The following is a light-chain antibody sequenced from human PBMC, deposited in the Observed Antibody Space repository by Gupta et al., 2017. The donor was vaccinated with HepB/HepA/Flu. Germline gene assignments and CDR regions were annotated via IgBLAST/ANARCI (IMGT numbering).Light chain of an antibody. J-gene: IGKJ2*01. CDR1: QGISYY. Sequence: DIQMTQSPSSLSASVGDRVTITCRASQGISYYLAWYQQKPGKVPKLLIYAASTLQSGVPSRFSGSGSGTDFTLTISSLQPEDVATYYCQNENCVLLTFGQGTKLDIK. CDR3: QNENCVLLT. V-gene: IGKV1-27*01. CDR2: AAS.